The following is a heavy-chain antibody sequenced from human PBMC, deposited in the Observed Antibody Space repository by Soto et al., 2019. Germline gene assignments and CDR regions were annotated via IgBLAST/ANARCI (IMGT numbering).Heavy chain of an antibody. V-gene: IGHV1-69*12. Sequence: QVQLVQSGAEVKKPGSSVKVSCKASGGTFSSYAISWVRQAPGQGLEWMGGIIPIFGTANYAQKFQGRVTITADESTRTAYMELSSLRSEDTAVYYCARGRYCISTSCYDFDYWGQGTLVTVSS. CDR2: IIPIFGTA. D-gene: IGHD2-2*01. CDR3: ARGRYCISTSCYDFDY. J-gene: IGHJ4*02. CDR1: GGTFSSYA.